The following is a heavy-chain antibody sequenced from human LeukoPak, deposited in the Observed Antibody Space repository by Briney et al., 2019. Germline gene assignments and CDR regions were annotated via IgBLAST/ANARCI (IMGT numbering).Heavy chain of an antibody. D-gene: IGHD6-13*01. CDR2: IYSGGST. CDR3: ARGFAAPLYYYYGMDV. V-gene: IGHV3-53*01. CDR1: GFTVSTNY. J-gene: IGHJ6*02. Sequence: GGSLRLSCAASGFTVSTNYMSWVRQAPGKGLEWVSVIYSGGSTYYADSVKGRFTISRDNSKNTLYLQMNSLRAEDTAVYYCARGFAAPLYYYYGMDVWGQGTTVTVSS.